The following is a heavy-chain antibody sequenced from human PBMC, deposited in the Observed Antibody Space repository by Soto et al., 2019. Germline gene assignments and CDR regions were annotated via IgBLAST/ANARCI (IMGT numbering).Heavy chain of an antibody. CDR3: ARGYRTDY. CDR2: IKEDGSET. J-gene: IGHJ4*02. Sequence: GGSLRLSCAATGFTFSSFWMSWVRQAPGKGLEWVANIKEDGSETNYVDSVTGRFTISRDNAKDSLYLEMHSLRAEDTAVYYCARGYRTDYWGQGTLVTVSS. CDR1: GFTFSSFW. D-gene: IGHD3-16*02. V-gene: IGHV3-7*01.